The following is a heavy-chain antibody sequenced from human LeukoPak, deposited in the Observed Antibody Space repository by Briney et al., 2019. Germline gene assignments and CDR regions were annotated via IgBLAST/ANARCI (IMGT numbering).Heavy chain of an antibody. Sequence: SETLSLTCTVSGGSISSYYWSWIRQPPGKGLEWIGYIYYSGSTNYNPSLKSRVTISVDTSKNQFSLKLSSVTAADTAVYYCARDLGVAAAEAWGQGTLVTVSS. D-gene: IGHD6-13*01. J-gene: IGHJ5*02. CDR1: GGSISSYY. V-gene: IGHV4-59*01. CDR3: ARDLGVAAAEA. CDR2: IYYSGST.